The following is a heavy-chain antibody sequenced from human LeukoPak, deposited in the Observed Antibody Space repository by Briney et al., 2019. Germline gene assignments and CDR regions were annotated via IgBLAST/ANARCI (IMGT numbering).Heavy chain of an antibody. CDR3: ARGITMVRGVTHLDWFDP. D-gene: IGHD3-10*01. CDR2: IYTSGST. V-gene: IGHV4-61*05. CDR1: GGSISSSSYY. J-gene: IGHJ5*02. Sequence: SETLSLTCTVSGGSISSSSYYWGWIRQPPGKGLEWIGRIYTSGSTNYNPSLKSRVTMSVDTSKNQFSLKLSSVTAADTAVYYCARGITMVRGVTHLDWFDPWGQGTLVTVSS.